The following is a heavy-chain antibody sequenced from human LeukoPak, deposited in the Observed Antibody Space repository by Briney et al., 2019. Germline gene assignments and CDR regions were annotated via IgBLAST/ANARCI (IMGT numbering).Heavy chain of an antibody. CDR1: GFTFSSYN. CDR3: AGEIYNGLPFDAFDI. CDR2: IKQDGSEK. Sequence: SGGSLRLSCAASGFTFSSYNMNWVRQAPGKGLEWVANIKQDGSEKYYVDSVKGRFTISRDNAKNSLYLQMNSLRAEDTAVYYCAGEIYNGLPFDAFDIWGQGTMVTVSS. V-gene: IGHV3-7*01. J-gene: IGHJ3*02. D-gene: IGHD5-12*01.